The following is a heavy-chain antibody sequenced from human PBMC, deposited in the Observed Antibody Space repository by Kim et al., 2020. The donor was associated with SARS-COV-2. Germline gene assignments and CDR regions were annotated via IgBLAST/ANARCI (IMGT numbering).Heavy chain of an antibody. V-gene: IGHV4-39*01. D-gene: IGHD1-26*01. J-gene: IGHJ4*02. CDR3: ARPGQGAALH. CDR2: SN. Sequence: SNYYNPSLKSRVTISVDTSKNQFSLKLSSVTAADTAVYYCARPGQGAALHWGQGTLVTVSS.